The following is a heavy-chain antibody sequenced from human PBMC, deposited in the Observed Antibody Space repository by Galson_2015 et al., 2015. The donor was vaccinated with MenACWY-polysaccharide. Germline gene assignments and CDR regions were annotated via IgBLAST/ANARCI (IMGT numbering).Heavy chain of an antibody. CDR1: GGSISSSNYN. V-gene: IGHV4-39*01. Sequence: SETLSLTCTVSGGSISSSNYNCVWIRQPPGKGLEWIGTVYSSGSTYYNPSLKSRVTLSVDTSKNQFSPSLSSVTAADTAVFYCAGREARGRFDPWGQGTLVTVSS. CDR2: VYSSGST. CDR3: AGREARGRFDP. J-gene: IGHJ5*02. D-gene: IGHD3-16*01.